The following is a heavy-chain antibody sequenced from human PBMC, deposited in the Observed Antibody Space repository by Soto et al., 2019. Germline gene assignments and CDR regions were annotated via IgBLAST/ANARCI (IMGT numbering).Heavy chain of an antibody. V-gene: IGHV4-31*03. J-gene: IGHJ6*02. CDR2: IYYSGST. CDR3: ARDGGGDSSPYYYYGMDV. CDR1: GGSISSGGYY. D-gene: IGHD3-16*01. Sequence: SETLSLTCTVSGGSISSGGYYWSWIRQHPGKGLEWIGYIYYSGSTYYNPSLKSRVTISVDTSKNQFSLKLSSVTAADTAVYYCARDGGGDSSPYYYYGMDVWGQGTTVTVSS.